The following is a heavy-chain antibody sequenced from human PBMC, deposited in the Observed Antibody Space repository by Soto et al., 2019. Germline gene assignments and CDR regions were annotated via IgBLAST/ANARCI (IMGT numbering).Heavy chain of an antibody. V-gene: IGHV3-23*01. CDR2: ISGGGGST. CDR3: AKGVAFSNFNWFDP. Sequence: GGSLRLSCAASGFPFSTYAMSWVRQSPGKGLEWVSGISGGGGSTYYADSVKGRFTISRDNSKNTLYLQMNSLRAEDTAVYYCAKGVAFSNFNWFDPWGQGTLVTVSS. D-gene: IGHD4-4*01. CDR1: GFPFSTYA. J-gene: IGHJ5*02.